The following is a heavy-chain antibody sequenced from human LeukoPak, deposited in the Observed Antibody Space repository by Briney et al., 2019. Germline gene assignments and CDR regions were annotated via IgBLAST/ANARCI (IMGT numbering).Heavy chain of an antibody. Sequence: GGSLRLSCAASGFTVSSNYMSWVRQAPGKGPEWVSVIYSGGSTYYADSVKGRFTISRDNSKNTLYLQMNSLRAEDTAVYYCACSKRWLAFDYWGQGTLVTVSS. V-gene: IGHV3-53*01. CDR1: GFTVSSNY. CDR3: ACSKRWLAFDY. J-gene: IGHJ4*02. CDR2: IYSGGST. D-gene: IGHD6-19*01.